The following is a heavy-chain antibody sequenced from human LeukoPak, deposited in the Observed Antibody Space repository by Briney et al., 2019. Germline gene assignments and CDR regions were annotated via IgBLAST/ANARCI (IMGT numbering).Heavy chain of an antibody. CDR3: TTSYYYGSGSSY. D-gene: IGHD3-10*01. Sequence: PGGSLRLSRAASGFTFRNASMSWVREAPGKGLEGVGRIKSKTDGGTTDYAAPVKGRFTISRDDSKNTLYLQMNSLKTEDTAVYYCTTSYYYGSGSSYWGQGTLVTVSS. J-gene: IGHJ4*02. V-gene: IGHV3-15*01. CDR2: IKSKTDGGTT. CDR1: GFTFRNAS.